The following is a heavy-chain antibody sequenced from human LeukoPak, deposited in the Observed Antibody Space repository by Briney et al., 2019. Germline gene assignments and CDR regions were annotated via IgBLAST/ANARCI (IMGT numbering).Heavy chain of an antibody. CDR2: INPNSGGT. D-gene: IGHD3-16*01. Sequence: ASVKVSCKASGYTFTGYYMHCVRQAPGQGLEWMGWINPNSGGTNYAQKFQGRVTMTRDTSISTAYMELSRLRSDDTAVYYCARSYEDYVEPYFDYWGQGTLVTVSS. CDR3: ARSYEDYVEPYFDY. J-gene: IGHJ4*02. V-gene: IGHV1-2*02. CDR1: GYTFTGYY.